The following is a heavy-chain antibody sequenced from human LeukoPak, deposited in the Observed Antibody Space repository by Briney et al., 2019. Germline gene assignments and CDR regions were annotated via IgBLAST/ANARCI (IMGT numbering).Heavy chain of an antibody. D-gene: IGHD3-10*01. Sequence: GGSLRLSCAASGFTFSSYSMNWVRQAPGKGLEWVSYISSSSSTTYYADSVKGRFTISRDNSKNTLYLQMNSLRAEDTAVYYCAPSPVRVRGVIVYWGQGTLVTVSS. J-gene: IGHJ4*02. CDR3: APSPVRVRGVIVY. V-gene: IGHV3-48*01. CDR2: ISSSSSTT. CDR1: GFTFSSYS.